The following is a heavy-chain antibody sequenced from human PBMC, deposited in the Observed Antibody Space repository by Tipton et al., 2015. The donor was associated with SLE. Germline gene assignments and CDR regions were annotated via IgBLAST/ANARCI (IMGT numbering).Heavy chain of an antibody. CDR3: ARGTMLGDFWSGYLPRFDY. Sequence: TLSLTCTVSGGSISSHYWSWIRQPPGKGLGWIGYIYYSGSTNYNPPLKSRVTISVDTSKNQFSLKLSSVTAADTAVYYCARGTMLGDFWSGYLPRFDYWGQGTLVTVSS. CDR2: IYYSGST. J-gene: IGHJ4*02. D-gene: IGHD3-3*01. V-gene: IGHV4-59*11. CDR1: GGSISSHY.